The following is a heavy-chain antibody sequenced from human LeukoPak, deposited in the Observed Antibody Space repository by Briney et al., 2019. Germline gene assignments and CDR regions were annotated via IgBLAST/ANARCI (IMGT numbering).Heavy chain of an antibody. D-gene: IGHD1-1*01. Sequence: ASVKVSCKASGGTFGSYAISWVRQAPGQGLEWMGGIIPIFGTANYAQKFQGRVTITADESTSTAYMELSSLRSEDTAVYYCARETGTTSSGRSSFDIWGQGTMVTVSS. CDR1: GGTFGSYA. CDR2: IIPIFGTA. J-gene: IGHJ3*02. CDR3: ARETGTTSSGRSSFDI. V-gene: IGHV1-69*13.